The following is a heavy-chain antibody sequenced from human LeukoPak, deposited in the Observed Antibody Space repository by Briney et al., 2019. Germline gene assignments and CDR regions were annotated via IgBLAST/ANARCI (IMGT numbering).Heavy chain of an antibody. CDR3: AKDQIYDSSGYYYYYGMDV. V-gene: IGHV3-23*01. D-gene: IGHD3-22*01. Sequence: PGGSLRLSCAASGFTFSSYAMSWVRQAPGKGLEWVSAISGSGGSTYYADSVKGRFTISRDNSKNTLYLQMNSLRAEDTAVYYCAKDQIYDSSGYYYYYGMDVWGQGTTVTVSS. J-gene: IGHJ6*02. CDR1: GFTFSSYA. CDR2: ISGSGGST.